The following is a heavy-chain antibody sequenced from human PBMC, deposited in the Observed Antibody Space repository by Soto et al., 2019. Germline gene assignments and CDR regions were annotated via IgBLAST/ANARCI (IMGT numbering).Heavy chain of an antibody. J-gene: IGHJ5*02. CDR1: GDSSSSYY. D-gene: IGHD4-17*01. V-gene: IGHV4-59*01. CDR3: ARSNGDYGEP. CDR2: IYYSGST. Sequence: SETLSLTCTVFGDSSSSYYWSWIRQPPGKGLEWIGYIYYSGSTNYNPSLKSRVTISVDTSKNQYSLKLTSVTAADTAVYYCARSNGDYGEPWGQGTLVPVSS.